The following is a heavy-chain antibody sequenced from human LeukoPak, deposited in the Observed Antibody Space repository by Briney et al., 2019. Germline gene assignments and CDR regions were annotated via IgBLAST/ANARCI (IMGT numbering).Heavy chain of an antibody. V-gene: IGHV4-30-4*01. J-gene: IGHJ4*02. Sequence: PPETLSLTCTVSGGSISSGDYYWSWIRQPPGKGLEWIGYIYYSGSTYYNPSLKSRVTISVDTSKNQFSLKLSSVTAADTAVYYCARDLTYGGRSFDYWGQGTLVTVSS. D-gene: IGHD4-23*01. CDR2: IYYSGST. CDR1: GGSISSGDYY. CDR3: ARDLTYGGRSFDY.